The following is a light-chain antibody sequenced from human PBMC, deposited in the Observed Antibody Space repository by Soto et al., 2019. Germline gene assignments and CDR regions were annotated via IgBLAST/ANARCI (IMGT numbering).Light chain of an antibody. Sequence: QSVLAQPASVSGSPGQSITISCTGTSSDVGGYNYVSWYQQHPGKAPKLMIYEVSNRPSGVSNRFSGSKSGNTASLTISGLQAEDEAAYYRSSYTSSSTQVFGTGTKVTVL. CDR3: SSYTSSSTQV. CDR1: SSDVGGYNY. J-gene: IGLJ1*01. V-gene: IGLV2-14*01. CDR2: EVS.